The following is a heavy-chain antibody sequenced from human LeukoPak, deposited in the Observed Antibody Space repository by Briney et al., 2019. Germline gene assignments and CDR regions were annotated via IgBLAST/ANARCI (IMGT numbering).Heavy chain of an antibody. D-gene: IGHD3-10*01. V-gene: IGHV3-21*04. CDR3: ARTYGSGSYPFDY. Sequence: GGSLRLSCAASGFTFSSYSMNWVRQAPGKGLEWVSSISSSSSYIYYADSVKGRFTISRDNSKNTLYLQMNSLRAEDTAVYYCARTYGSGSYPFDYWGQGTLVTVSS. J-gene: IGHJ4*02. CDR2: ISSSSSYI. CDR1: GFTFSSYS.